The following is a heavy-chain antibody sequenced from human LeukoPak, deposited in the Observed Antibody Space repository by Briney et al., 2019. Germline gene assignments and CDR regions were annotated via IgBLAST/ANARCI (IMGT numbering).Heavy chain of an antibody. D-gene: IGHD3-10*01. J-gene: IGHJ4*02. CDR2: INHSGST. V-gene: IGHV4-34*01. Sequence: SETLSLTCAVYGGSFSGYYWSWIRQPPGKGLEWIGEINHSGSTNYNPSLKSRVTISVDTSKNQFSLKLSSVTAADTAVYYCARLGAMVRGVIKDYWGQGTLVTVSS. CDR3: ARLGAMVRGVIKDY. CDR1: GGSFSGYY.